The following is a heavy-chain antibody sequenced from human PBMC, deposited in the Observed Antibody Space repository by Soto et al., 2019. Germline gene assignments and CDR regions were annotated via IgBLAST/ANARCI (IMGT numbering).Heavy chain of an antibody. D-gene: IGHD6-6*01. CDR2: IIPILGIA. J-gene: IGHJ4*02. CDR1: GGTFSSYT. V-gene: IGHV1-69*08. CDR3: ARDGGGSSPFDY. Sequence: QVQLVQSGAEVKKPGSSVKVSCKASGGTFSSYTISWVRQAPGQGLEWMGRIIPILGIANYAQKFQGRVTITADKSTSTAYMELSSLRSEDTAVYYCARDGGGSSPFDYWGRGTLVTVSS.